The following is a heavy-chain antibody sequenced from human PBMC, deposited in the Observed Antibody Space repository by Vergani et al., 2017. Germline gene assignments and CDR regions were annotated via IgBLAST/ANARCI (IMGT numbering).Heavy chain of an antibody. CDR3: ARGIISWNGYYYGMDV. J-gene: IGHJ6*02. CDR1: GGTFSSYT. Sequence: QVQLVQSGAEVKKPGSSVKVSCKASGGTFSSYTISWVRQAPGQGLEWMGRIIPSLGIANYAQKFQGRVTITADKSTSTAYMELSSLRSEDTAVYYCARGIISWNGYYYGMDVWGQGTTVTVSS. CDR2: IIPSLGIA. D-gene: IGHD3-10*01. V-gene: IGHV1-69*02.